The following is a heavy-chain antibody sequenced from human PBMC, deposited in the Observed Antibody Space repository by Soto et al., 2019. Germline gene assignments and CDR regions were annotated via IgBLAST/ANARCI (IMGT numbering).Heavy chain of an antibody. CDR2: IYYSGST. CDR3: KKLPWADYGGIFDP. Sequence: SETLSLTCTVSGGSISNYYWTWIRQPPGKGLEWIGYIYYSGSTNYNPSLKSRVTISVDTSKNQFSLKLSSVTTADTAVYYCKKLPWADYGGIFDPWRQGTLVTVSS. V-gene: IGHV4-59*01. CDR1: GGSISNYY. D-gene: IGHD4-17*01. J-gene: IGHJ5*02.